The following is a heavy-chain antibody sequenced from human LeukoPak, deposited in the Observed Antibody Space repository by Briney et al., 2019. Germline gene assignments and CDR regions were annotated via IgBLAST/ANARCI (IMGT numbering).Heavy chain of an antibody. CDR3: AKSGTYSGSYYFDY. V-gene: IGHV3-11*01. Sequence: PGGSLRLSCAASGFTFSDYYMSWIRQAPGKGLEWVSYISSSGNTIYYADSVKGRFTISRDNSKNTLYLQMNSLRAEDTAVYYCAKSGTYSGSYYFDYWGQGTLVTVSS. J-gene: IGHJ4*02. CDR2: ISSSGNTI. D-gene: IGHD1-26*01. CDR1: GFTFSDYY.